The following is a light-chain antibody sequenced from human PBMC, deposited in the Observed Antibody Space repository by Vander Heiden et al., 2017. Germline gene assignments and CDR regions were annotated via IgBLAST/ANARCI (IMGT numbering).Light chain of an antibody. CDR2: DTT. CDR1: TGAVTSGHY. J-gene: IGLJ2*01. Sequence: QAVVTQEPSLTVYPGGTVTLTCGSSTGAVTSGHYPYWFQQKPGQAPRTLIYDTTNRQSWTPARFSGSLLGGRAALTLSGAQPEDEAEYYCLLSYDDAVVFGGGTKLTVL. CDR3: LLSYDDAVV. V-gene: IGLV7-46*01.